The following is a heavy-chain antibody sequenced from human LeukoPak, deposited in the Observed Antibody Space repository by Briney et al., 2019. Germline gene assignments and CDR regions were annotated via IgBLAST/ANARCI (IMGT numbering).Heavy chain of an antibody. CDR2: IYTSGST. CDR1: GGSISSYY. D-gene: IGHD3-3*01. J-gene: IGHJ4*02. CDR3: ARPDPEYYDFWSGYYS. V-gene: IGHV4-4*07. Sequence: SETLSLTCTVSGGSISSYYWSWIRQPAGKGLEWIGRIYTSGSTNYNPSLKSRVTMSVDTSKNQFSLKLSSVTAADTAVYYCARPDPEYYDFWSGYYSWGQGTLVTVSS.